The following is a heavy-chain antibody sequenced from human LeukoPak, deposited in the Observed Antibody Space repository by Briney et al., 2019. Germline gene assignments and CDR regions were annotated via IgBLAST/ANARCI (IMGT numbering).Heavy chain of an antibody. CDR3: ARDRSIAAAGTVTGY. V-gene: IGHV1-2*02. Sequence: VASVKVSCKASGYTFTGYYMHWVRQAPGQGLEWMGWINPNSGGTNYAQKFQGRVTMTGDTSISTAYMELSRLRSDDTAVYYCARDRSIAAAGTVTGYWGQGTLVTVSS. CDR2: INPNSGGT. D-gene: IGHD6-13*01. J-gene: IGHJ4*02. CDR1: GYTFTGYY.